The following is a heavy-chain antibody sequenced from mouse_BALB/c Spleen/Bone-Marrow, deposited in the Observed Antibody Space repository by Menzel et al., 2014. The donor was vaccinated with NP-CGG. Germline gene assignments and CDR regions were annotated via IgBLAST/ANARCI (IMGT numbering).Heavy chain of an antibody. CDR3: ARWRYGYAMDY. D-gene: IGHD2-14*01. J-gene: IGHJ4*01. CDR2: ISSGSSTI. Sequence: EVQLVESVGGLVQPGGSRKLSCAASGFTFSSFGMHWVRQAPEKGLEWVAYISSGSSTIYYADTVKGRFTISRDNPKNTLFLQMTSLRSEDTAMYYCARWRYGYAMDYWGQGTSVTVSS. V-gene: IGHV5-17*02. CDR1: GFTFSSFG.